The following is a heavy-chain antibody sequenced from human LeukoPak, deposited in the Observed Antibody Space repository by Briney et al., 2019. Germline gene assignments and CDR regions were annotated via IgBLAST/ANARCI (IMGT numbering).Heavy chain of an antibody. D-gene: IGHD6-13*01. J-gene: IGHJ4*02. CDR1: GFTFSSYG. V-gene: IGHV3-30*18. CDR3: AKAEGSSWYFLY. Sequence: GRSLRLSCAASGFTFSSYGMHLVRQAPGKGLEWVAVISYDGSNKYYADSVKGRFTISRDDSKNTLYLQMNSLRAEDTAVYYCAKAEGSSWYFLYWGQGTLVTVSS. CDR2: ISYDGSNK.